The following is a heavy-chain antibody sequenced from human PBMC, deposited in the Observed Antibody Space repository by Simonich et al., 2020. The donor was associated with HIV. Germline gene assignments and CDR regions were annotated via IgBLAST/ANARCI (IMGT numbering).Heavy chain of an antibody. J-gene: IGHJ4*02. CDR1: GGSFSGYY. Sequence: QVQLQQWGAGLLKPWETLSLTCAVYGGSFSGYYWSWIRHSPGKGLEWIGEINHNGRTNYNPSLKSRVTISVDTSKNQFSLKLNSVTAADTAVYYCARRGSGLLLWFGEFDYWGQGTLVTVSS. D-gene: IGHD3-10*01. CDR2: INHNGRT. CDR3: ARRGSGLLLWFGEFDY. V-gene: IGHV4-34*01.